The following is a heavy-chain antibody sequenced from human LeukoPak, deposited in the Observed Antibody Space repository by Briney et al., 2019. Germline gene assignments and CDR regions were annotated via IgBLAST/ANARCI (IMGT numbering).Heavy chain of an antibody. CDR3: ARTTHYYDSSGYYP. CDR2: IYYSGST. V-gene: IGHV4-59*01. J-gene: IGHJ5*02. CDR1: GGSISSYY. D-gene: IGHD3-22*01. Sequence: KPSETRSLTCTVSGGSISSYYWSWIRQPTGKGLEWIGYIYYSGSTNYNPSLKSRVTISVDTSKNQFSLKLSSVTAADTAVYYCARTTHYYDSSGYYPWGQGTLVTVSS.